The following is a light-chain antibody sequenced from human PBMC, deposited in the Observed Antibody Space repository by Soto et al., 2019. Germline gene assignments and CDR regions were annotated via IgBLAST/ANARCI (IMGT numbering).Light chain of an antibody. V-gene: IGKV3-20*01. J-gene: IGKJ3*01. Sequence: EIVLTQSPGTLSFSPGERATLSCRASQSVTSSYLAWYQQKPGQAPRLLIYGASRRATGIPDRFSGSGSGTVFTLTISRLEPEDFAVYYCQQYGSSGGAFGPGTKVDLK. CDR2: GAS. CDR3: QQYGSSGGA. CDR1: QSVTSSY.